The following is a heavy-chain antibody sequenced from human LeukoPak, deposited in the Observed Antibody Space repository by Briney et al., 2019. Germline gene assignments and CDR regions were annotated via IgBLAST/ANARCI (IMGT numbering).Heavy chain of an antibody. J-gene: IGHJ4*02. V-gene: IGHV3-30*02. CDR2: IRYDGSNK. D-gene: IGHD4-17*01. CDR1: GFTFSSYG. Sequence: GGSLRLSCAASGFTFSSYGMHWVRQAPGKGLEWVAFIRYDGSNKYYADSVKGRFTISRDNSKNTLYLQMNSLRAEDTAVYYCAKGQRFYGEYYFDYWGQGTLVTVSS. CDR3: AKGQRFYGEYYFDY.